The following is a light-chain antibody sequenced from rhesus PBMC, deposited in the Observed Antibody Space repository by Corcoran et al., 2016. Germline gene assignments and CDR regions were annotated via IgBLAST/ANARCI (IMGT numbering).Light chain of an antibody. CDR3: CSYTTTNYI. J-gene: IGLJ1*01. CDR1: SSDVGGYNY. V-gene: IGLV2S7*01. CDR2: EVT. Sequence: QSAPTQPPSVSGSPGQSVTISCTGTSSDVGGYNYVSWYQQHPDKAPKLMIFEVTKRPSGVSDRFSGSKSGTTASLTISGLQAEDEADYYCCSYTTTNYIFGSGTRLTVL.